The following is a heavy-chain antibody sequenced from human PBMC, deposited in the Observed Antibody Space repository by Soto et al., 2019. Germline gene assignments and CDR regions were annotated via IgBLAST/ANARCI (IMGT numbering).Heavy chain of an antibody. D-gene: IGHD6-6*01. CDR2: ISWNSGSI. Sequence: EVQLVESGGGLVQPSRSLRLSCAASGFTFDDYAMHWVRQAPGKGLEWVSGISWNSGSIGYADSVKGRFTISRDNAKNSLYLQMNSLRAEDTALYYCAKDSSSSGYYYYGMDVWGQGTTVTVSS. J-gene: IGHJ6*02. CDR3: AKDSSSSGYYYYGMDV. CDR1: GFTFDDYA. V-gene: IGHV3-9*01.